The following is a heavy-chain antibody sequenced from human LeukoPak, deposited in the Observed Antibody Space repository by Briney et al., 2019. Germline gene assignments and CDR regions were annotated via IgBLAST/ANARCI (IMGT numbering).Heavy chain of an antibody. V-gene: IGHV5-10-1*01. Sequence: GGSLRLSCKGSGYSFTRYWITWVRQMPEKGLEWMGRIGPTDSYTNYSPSFQGRATISADKSISTAYLQWSSLKASDTAMYYCARVGELFDAFDVWGHGTMVTVSS. CDR1: GYSFTRYW. CDR2: IGPTDSYT. D-gene: IGHD3-10*01. CDR3: ARVGELFDAFDV. J-gene: IGHJ3*01.